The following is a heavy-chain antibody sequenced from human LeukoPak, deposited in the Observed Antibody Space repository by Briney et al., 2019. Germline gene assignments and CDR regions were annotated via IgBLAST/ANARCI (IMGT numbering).Heavy chain of an antibody. CDR3: ARHKGDYGDWRLPTGGGYHYYYMDV. V-gene: IGHV4-34*01. CDR1: GGSFSGYY. D-gene: IGHD4-17*01. J-gene: IGHJ6*03. CDR2: INHSGST. Sequence: SETLSLTCAVYGGSFSGYYWSWIRQPPGKGLEWIGEINHSGSTNYNPSLKSRVTISVDTSKNQFSLKLSSVTAADTAVYYCARHKGDYGDWRLPTGGGYHYYYMDVWGKGTTVTISS.